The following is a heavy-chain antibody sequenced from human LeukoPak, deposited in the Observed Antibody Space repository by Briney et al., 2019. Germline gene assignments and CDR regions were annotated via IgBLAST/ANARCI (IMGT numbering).Heavy chain of an antibody. V-gene: IGHV3-23*01. J-gene: IGHJ3*02. Sequence: GSLRLSCAASGFTFSSYAMSWVRQAPGKGLEWVSAISGSGGSTYYADSVKGRLTISRDNAKNTLYLQMNSLRAEDTAVYYCARVRRYYDTTGSDDAFDIWGQGTMVTVSS. CDR1: GFTFSSYA. CDR2: ISGSGGST. D-gene: IGHD3-22*01. CDR3: ARVRRYYDTTGSDDAFDI.